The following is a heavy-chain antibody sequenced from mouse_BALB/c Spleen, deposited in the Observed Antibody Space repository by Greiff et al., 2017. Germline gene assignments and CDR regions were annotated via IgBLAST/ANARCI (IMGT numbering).Heavy chain of an antibody. CDR1: GYAFSSYW. J-gene: IGHJ4*01. V-gene: IGHV1-80*01. Sequence: QVQLQQSGAELVRPGSSVKISCKASGYAFSSYWMNWVKQRPGQGLEWIGQIYPGDGDTNYNGKFKGKATLTADKSSSTAYMQLSSLTSEDSAVYFCARWEDYRYDNAMDYWGQGTSVTVAS. CDR2: IYPGDGDT. CDR3: ARWEDYRYDNAMDY. D-gene: IGHD2-14*01.